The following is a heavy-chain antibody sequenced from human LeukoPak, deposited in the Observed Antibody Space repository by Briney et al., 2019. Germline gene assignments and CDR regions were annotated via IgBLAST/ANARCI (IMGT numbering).Heavy chain of an antibody. CDR2: IYYSGST. V-gene: IGHV4-59*01. Sequence: SETLSLTCTVSGGSISSYYWSWIRQPPGKGLEWIGYIYYSGSTNYNPSLKSRVTISVDTSKNQFSLKLSSVTAADTAVYYCARAVYDFWSGYPTNWFDPWGQGTLVTDSS. J-gene: IGHJ5*02. CDR1: GGSISSYY. CDR3: ARAVYDFWSGYPTNWFDP. D-gene: IGHD3-3*01.